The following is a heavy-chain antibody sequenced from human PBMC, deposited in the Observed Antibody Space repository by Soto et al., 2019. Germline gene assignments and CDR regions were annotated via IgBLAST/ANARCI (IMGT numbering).Heavy chain of an antibody. CDR3: ARHLRSYDFFQYYYGIDV. CDR2: IYPGDSDT. J-gene: IGHJ6*02. CDR1: GYNYNLHW. Sequence: PRESLKISCRGSGYNYNLHWISWVRQKPGRGLEWMGIIYPGDSDTRYNPSFQGQVTISVDKSINTAYLQWDSLEASDTATYYCARHLRSYDFFQYYYGIDVWGQGSTVT. V-gene: IGHV5-51*01. D-gene: IGHD3-16*01.